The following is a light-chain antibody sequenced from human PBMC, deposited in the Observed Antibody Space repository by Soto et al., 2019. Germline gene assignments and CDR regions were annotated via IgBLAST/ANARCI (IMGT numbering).Light chain of an antibody. CDR3: QQYDYLIT. Sequence: LLTQSPGPLSLWPGESATLTCRASQSVSSNYLAWYQRQPGQAPRLLIYDTFSRATGIHDRFSGSGSGTDFTLTISRLEPEEFAVYFCQQYDYLITCGQGTRLEIK. CDR1: QSVSSNY. J-gene: IGKJ5*01. V-gene: IGKV3-20*01. CDR2: DTF.